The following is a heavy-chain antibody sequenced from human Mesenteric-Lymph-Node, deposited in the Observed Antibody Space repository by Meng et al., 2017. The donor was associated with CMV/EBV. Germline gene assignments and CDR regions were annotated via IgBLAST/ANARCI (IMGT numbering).Heavy chain of an antibody. V-gene: IGHV3-7*01. CDR2: IKQDGSEK. J-gene: IGHJ6*02. D-gene: IGHD3-22*01. CDR1: GFTFSDYW. Sequence: GESLKISCAASGFTFSDYWMRWLRQAPGKGLEWVANIKQDGSEKYYVDSVKGRFTISRDNAKNSLYLQMNSLRAEDTAVYYCARDPYYYDIRGYYFYGMDVWGQGTTVTVSS. CDR3: ARDPYYYDIRGYYFYGMDV.